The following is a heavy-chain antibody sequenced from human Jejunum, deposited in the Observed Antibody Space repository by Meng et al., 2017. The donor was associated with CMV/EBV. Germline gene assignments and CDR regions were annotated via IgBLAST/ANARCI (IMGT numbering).Heavy chain of an antibody. CDR1: RYTFTASA. CDR2: FNTYTEIP. Sequence: RYTFTASAITWMPLAPGLGPAWLGWFNTYTEIPTYALGFTGRFVFSLDPSVSTAYVEISGLMAEDTAVYYCARYGLVLVKFDYWGQGTLVTVSS. D-gene: IGHD2-2*01. V-gene: IGHV7-4-1*02. J-gene: IGHJ4*02. CDR3: ARYGLVLVKFDY.